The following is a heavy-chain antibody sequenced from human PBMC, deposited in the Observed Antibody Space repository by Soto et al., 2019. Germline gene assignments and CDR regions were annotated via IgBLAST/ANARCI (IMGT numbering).Heavy chain of an antibody. CDR2: IRQGGSEI. V-gene: IGHV3-7*01. CDR3: ARSLGYCSGGSCFPFDY. CDR1: GFTFSNYW. D-gene: IGHD2-15*01. J-gene: IGHJ4*02. Sequence: EVQLVESGGGLVQPGGSLRLSCAASGFTFSNYWMTWVRQAPGKGLEWVANIRQGGSEIYYVDSVKGRFTISRDNAKNSLYLEVNSLRVEDTAVYYCARSLGYCSGGSCFPFDYWGQGTLLTVSS.